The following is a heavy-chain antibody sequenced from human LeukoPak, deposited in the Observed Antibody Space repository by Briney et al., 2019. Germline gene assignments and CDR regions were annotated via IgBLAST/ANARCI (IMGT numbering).Heavy chain of an antibody. J-gene: IGHJ5*02. D-gene: IGHD6-6*01. Sequence: GGSLRLSCAASGFTFSSYGMHWVRQAPGKGLEWVAVISYDGSNKYYADSVKGRFTISRDNSKNALYLQMNSLRIEDTAVYYCARDRGSSLNWFDPWGQGTLVTVSS. V-gene: IGHV3-30*03. CDR2: ISYDGSNK. CDR1: GFTFSSYG. CDR3: ARDRGSSLNWFDP.